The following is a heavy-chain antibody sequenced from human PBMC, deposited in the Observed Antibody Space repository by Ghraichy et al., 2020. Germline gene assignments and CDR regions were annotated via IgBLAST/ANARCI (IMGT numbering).Heavy chain of an antibody. D-gene: IGHD3-22*01. J-gene: IGHJ6*02. CDR2: ISGSGGST. CDR1: GFTFSSYA. CDR3: AKDQSLGTYYDSHYYYGMDV. Sequence: GGSLRLSCAASGFTFSSYAMSWVRQAPGKGLEWVSAISGSGGSTYYADSVKGRFTVSRDNSKNTLYLQMNSLRAEDTAVYYCAKDQSLGTYYDSHYYYGMDVWGQGTTVTVSS. V-gene: IGHV3-23*01.